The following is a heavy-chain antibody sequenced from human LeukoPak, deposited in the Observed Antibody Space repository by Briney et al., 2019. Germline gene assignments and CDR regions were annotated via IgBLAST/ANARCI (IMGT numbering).Heavy chain of an antibody. CDR3: ARRDWYFDL. J-gene: IGHJ2*01. CDR1: GVFISSYY. V-gene: IGHV4-59*12. CDR2: IYYSGST. Sequence: PSETLSLTCTVSGVFISSYYWSWIRQPPGKGLEWLGYIYYSGSTNYNPSLKSRVTISVDTSKNQFSLKLSSVTAADTAVYYCARRDWYFDLWGRGTLVTVSS.